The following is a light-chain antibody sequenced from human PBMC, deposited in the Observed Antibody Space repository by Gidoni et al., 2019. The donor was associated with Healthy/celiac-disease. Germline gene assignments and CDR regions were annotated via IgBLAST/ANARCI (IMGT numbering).Light chain of an antibody. CDR2: DVS. Sequence: QSALTQPDSVAGSPGQSITISCTGTSSDVGGYNYVSWYQQPPVKAPNLMIYDVSNRPSGVSNRFSGSKSGNTASLTISGLQAEDEADYYCSSYTSSSTLDVFGTGTKVTVL. J-gene: IGLJ1*01. CDR3: SSYTSSSTLDV. CDR1: SSDVGGYNY. V-gene: IGLV2-14*01.